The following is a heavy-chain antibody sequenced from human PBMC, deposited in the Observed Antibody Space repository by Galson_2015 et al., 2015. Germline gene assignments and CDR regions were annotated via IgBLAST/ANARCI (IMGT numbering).Heavy chain of an antibody. CDR1: GFTFSSYA. CDR2: ISGSGGST. CDR3: AKDHLKGSSWYDAFDI. D-gene: IGHD6-13*01. J-gene: IGHJ3*02. Sequence: GSLRLSCAASGFTFSSYAMSWVRQAPGKGLEWVSAISGSGGSTYYADSVKGRFTISRDNSKNTLYLQMNSLRAEDTAVYYCAKDHLKGSSWYDAFDIWGQGTMVTVSS. V-gene: IGHV3-23*01.